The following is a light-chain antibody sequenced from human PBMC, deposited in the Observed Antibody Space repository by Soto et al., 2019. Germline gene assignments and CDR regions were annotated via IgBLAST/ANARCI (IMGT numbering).Light chain of an antibody. V-gene: IGKV3-15*01. CDR1: QSVSSN. CDR3: QQYNNWPALT. J-gene: IGKJ4*01. CDR2: GAS. Sequence: EIVMTQSPATLSVSPGERATLSCRASQSVSSNLACYQQKPGQAPRLLIYGASTRATGIPARFSGSGSGTEFTLIISSLQSEDFAVYYCQQYNNWPALTFGGGTKVEIK.